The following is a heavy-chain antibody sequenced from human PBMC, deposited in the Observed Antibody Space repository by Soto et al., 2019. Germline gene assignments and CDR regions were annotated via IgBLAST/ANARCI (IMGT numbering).Heavy chain of an antibody. CDR1: GFIFSTAN. CDR2: ISTTSDSI. D-gene: IGHD1-1*01. Sequence: EVQLVESGGGLVKPGGSLRLSCEASGFIFSTANMNWVRQAPGKGLQWVSSISTTSDSIFYADSVKGRFTISRDNAKDSLDLEMNKLEAEGTAGDYCVRKYGETGNRGGRSFDYWGQGTLVTVSS. V-gene: IGHV3-21*01. J-gene: IGHJ4*02. CDR3: VRKYGETGNRGGRSFDY.